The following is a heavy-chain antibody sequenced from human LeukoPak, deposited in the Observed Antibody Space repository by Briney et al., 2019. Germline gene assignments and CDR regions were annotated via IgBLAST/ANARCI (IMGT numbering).Heavy chain of an antibody. D-gene: IGHD2-15*01. CDR3: ARGIPDLGYCSGGSCPTYYWYFDL. CDR1: GYTFTSYD. Sequence: RASVKVSCTASGYTFTSYDINWVRQATGQGLEWMGWMNPNSGNTGYAQKFQGRVTMTRNTSISTAYMELSSLRSEDTAVYYCARGIPDLGYCSGGSCPTYYWYFDLWGRGTLVTVSS. J-gene: IGHJ2*01. CDR2: MNPNSGNT. V-gene: IGHV1-8*01.